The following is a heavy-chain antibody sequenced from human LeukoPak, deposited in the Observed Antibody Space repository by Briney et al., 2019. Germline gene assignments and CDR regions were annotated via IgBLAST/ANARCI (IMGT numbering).Heavy chain of an antibody. J-gene: IGHJ4*02. V-gene: IGHV3-33*01. CDR2: IWYDGSNK. CDR1: GFTFSSYG. CDR3: ARVASMIAFDY. D-gene: IGHD3-22*01. Sequence: GGSLRLSCAASGFTFSSYGMHWVRQAPGKGLEWVAVIWYDGSNKYYADSVKGRFTTSRDNSKNTLYLQMNSLRAEDTAVYYCARVASMIAFDYWGQGTLVTVSS.